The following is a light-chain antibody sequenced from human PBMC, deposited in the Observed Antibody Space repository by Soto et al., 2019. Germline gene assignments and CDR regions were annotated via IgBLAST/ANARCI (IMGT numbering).Light chain of an antibody. CDR1: RSDIGGYNS. CDR3: SSYTDRKHLV. J-gene: IGLJ1*01. CDR2: DVT. Sequence: QSVLTQSPSASGSPGQSVTISCPGTRSDIGGYNSVSWYQQHPGKAPKVMIYDVTKRPSGVPDRFSGSKSGNTASLTVSALQAEDEADYYCSSYTDRKHLVFGTGTKLTVL. V-gene: IGLV2-8*01.